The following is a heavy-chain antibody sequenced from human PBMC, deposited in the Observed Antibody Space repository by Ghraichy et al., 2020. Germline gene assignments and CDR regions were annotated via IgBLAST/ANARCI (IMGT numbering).Heavy chain of an antibody. V-gene: IGHV3-48*02. CDR1: GFTFSSYS. Sequence: GGSLRLSCAASGFTFSSYSMNWVRQAPGRGLEWVSYISSSSSTIYYADSVKGRFTISRDNAKNSLYLQMNSLRDEDTAVYYCARGVVTAISYYYYGMDVWGQGTTVTVSS. CDR2: ISSSSSTI. CDR3: ARGVVTAISYYYYGMDV. D-gene: IGHD2-21*02. J-gene: IGHJ6*02.